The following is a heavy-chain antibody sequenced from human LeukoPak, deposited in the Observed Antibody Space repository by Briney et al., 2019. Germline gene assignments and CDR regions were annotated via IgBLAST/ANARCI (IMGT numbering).Heavy chain of an antibody. CDR3: ATHCSSVSCSLATFDI. CDR1: GFTFSRYW. Sequence: GGSLRLSCAASGFTFSRYWMSWVRQAPGKGPEWVANIKQDGSEKYYVDSVRGRFTISRDNARTSLYLQMNSLRAEDTAVYYCATHCSSVSCSLATFDIWGQGTMVTVSS. CDR2: IKQDGSEK. D-gene: IGHD2-2*01. J-gene: IGHJ3*02. V-gene: IGHV3-7*01.